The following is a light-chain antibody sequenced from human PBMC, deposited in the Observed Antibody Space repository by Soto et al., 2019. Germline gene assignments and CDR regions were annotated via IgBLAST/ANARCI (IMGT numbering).Light chain of an antibody. J-gene: IGKJ4*02. CDR2: AAS. V-gene: IGKV1-12*01. CDR1: QGISSW. Sequence: DVQMTPSPSSVSASVGDRVTITCRASQGISSWLAWDQQKPGKAPTLLIYAASSLQSGVPSRFSGSGSGADFTLTISSLQPEDFATYYCQQTSSFPLTFGGGTKVDIK. CDR3: QQTSSFPLT.